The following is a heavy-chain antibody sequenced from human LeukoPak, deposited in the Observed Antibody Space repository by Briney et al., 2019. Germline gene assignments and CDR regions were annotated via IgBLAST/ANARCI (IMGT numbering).Heavy chain of an antibody. CDR1: GGSISSSNW. V-gene: IGHV4-4*02. CDR2: IYHSGST. D-gene: IGHD3-9*01. Sequence: SETLSLTCAVSGGSISSSNWWSWVRQPPGKGLEWIGEIYHSGSTNYNPSLKSRVTISVDTSKNQFSLKLSSVTAADTAVYYCARSNYDILTGYYYFDYWGQGTLVTVSS. CDR3: ARSNYDILTGYYYFDY. J-gene: IGHJ4*02.